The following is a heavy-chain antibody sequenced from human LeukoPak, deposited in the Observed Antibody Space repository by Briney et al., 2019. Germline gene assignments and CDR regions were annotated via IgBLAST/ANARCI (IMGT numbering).Heavy chain of an antibody. D-gene: IGHD3-10*01. J-gene: IGHJ5*02. CDR1: GVSRTNYF. Sequence: KPSETLSLTCTVSGVSRTNYFWGWIRLTPGKGLEGIGSISYNEGSNYNRFLKNRVTISVDISENQFSLKLNSVIAADTAVYFCARGGSGTYYNWAGCFDPWGQGTLVTVSS. CDR2: ISYNEGS. V-gene: IGHV4-59*01. CDR3: ARGGSGTYYNWAGCFDP.